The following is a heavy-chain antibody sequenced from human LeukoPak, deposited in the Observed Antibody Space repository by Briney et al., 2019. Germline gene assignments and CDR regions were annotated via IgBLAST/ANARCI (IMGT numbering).Heavy chain of an antibody. CDR3: ARDQGLTAPPPDGLDV. J-gene: IGHJ6*02. V-gene: IGHV1-69*04. D-gene: IGHD4/OR15-4a*01. CDR2: IIPVLNMT. CDR1: GGTFSSSA. Sequence: SVKVSCKTSGGTFSSSAITWVRQAPGQGLEWMGRIIPVLNMTSYAQKFQGRVTITADTSTSTVYMELSSLRSEETAVYYCARDQGLTAPPPDGLDVWGQGTTVIVSS.